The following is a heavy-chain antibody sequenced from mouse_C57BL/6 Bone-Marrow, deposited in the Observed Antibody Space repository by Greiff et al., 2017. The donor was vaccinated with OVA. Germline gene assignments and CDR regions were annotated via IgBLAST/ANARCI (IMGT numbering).Heavy chain of an antibody. V-gene: IGHV5-17*01. CDR3: ARSEYDYFDY. J-gene: IGHJ2*01. CDR1: GFTFSDYG. Sequence: EVQRVESGGGLVKPGGSLKLSCAASGFTFSDYGMHWVRQAPEKGLAWVAYISSGSSTIYYADKVKGRFTISRDKAKNTLIMQMTSRRSEDTSMYYCARSEYDYFDYWGQGTTLTVAS. CDR2: ISSGSSTI. D-gene: IGHD5-1*01.